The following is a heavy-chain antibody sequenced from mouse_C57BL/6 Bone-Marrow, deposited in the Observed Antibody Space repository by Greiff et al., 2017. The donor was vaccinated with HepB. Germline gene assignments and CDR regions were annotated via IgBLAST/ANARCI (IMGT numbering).Heavy chain of an antibody. Sequence: QVQLQQPGAELVKPGASVKLSCKASGYTFTSYWMQWVKQRPGQGLEWIGEIDPSDSYTNYNQKFKGKATLTVDTSSSTAYMQLSSLTSEDSAVYYCARGFTTVNYGGQGTTLTVSA. CDR3: ARGFTTVNY. V-gene: IGHV1-50*01. CDR1: GYTFTSYW. J-gene: IGHJ2*01. D-gene: IGHD1-1*01. CDR2: IDPSDSYT.